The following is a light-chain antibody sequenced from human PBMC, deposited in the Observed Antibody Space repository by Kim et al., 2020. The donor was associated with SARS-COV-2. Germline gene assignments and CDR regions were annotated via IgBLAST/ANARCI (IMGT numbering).Light chain of an antibody. V-gene: IGKV3-20*01. Sequence: LSPGDRATLSCSASQSVTSTYLAWFQQKPGQAPRLLIYCASSRATGIPDRFSGSGSETDVTLTISRLEPEDFAVYYCHYHGSPPQTFGQGTKLEI. CDR2: CAS. CDR3: HYHGSPPQT. J-gene: IGKJ2*01. CDR1: QSVTSTY.